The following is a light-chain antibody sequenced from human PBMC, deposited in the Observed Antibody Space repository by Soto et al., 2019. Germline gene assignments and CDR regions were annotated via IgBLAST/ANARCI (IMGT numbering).Light chain of an antibody. CDR2: GAS. V-gene: IGKV3-20*01. J-gene: IGKJ3*01. CDR1: QSVSNSF. Sequence: EIVLTQSPGTLSLSPGERATLSCRASQSVSNSFLAWYQQKPGQAPRLLLYGASSRAAGIPDRFSGSGSGTDFTLTISRLEPEDFAVYYCQQYGSSPEAFGPGTKVDIK. CDR3: QQYGSSPEA.